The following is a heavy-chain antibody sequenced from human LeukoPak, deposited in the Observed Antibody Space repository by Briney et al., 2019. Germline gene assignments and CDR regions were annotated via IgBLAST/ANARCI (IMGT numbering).Heavy chain of an antibody. V-gene: IGHV3-48*02. CDR1: GLTFSSYS. CDR3: ARDAANYYGSGSRDAFDI. CDR2: ISSSSSTI. J-gene: IGHJ3*02. Sequence: GGSLRLSCAASGLTFSSYSMNWVRQAPGKGLEWVSYISSSSSTIYYADSVKGRFTISRDNAKNSLYLQMNSLRDEDTAVYYCARDAANYYGSGSRDAFDIWGQGTMVTVSS. D-gene: IGHD3-10*01.